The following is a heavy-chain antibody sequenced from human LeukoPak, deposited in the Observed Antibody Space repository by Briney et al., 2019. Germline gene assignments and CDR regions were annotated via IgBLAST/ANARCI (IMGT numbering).Heavy chain of an antibody. CDR2: INPSGGST. CDR1: GYTFTSYY. CDR3: ASEDCSGGSCPLDY. J-gene: IGHJ4*02. Sequence: GASVKVSCQASGYTFTSYYMHWVRQAPGQGLEWVGIINPSGGSTSYAQKFQGRVTITADKSTSTANMELSSLRSEDTAVYYCASEDCSGGSCPLDYWGQGTLVTVSS. V-gene: IGHV1-46*01. D-gene: IGHD2-15*01.